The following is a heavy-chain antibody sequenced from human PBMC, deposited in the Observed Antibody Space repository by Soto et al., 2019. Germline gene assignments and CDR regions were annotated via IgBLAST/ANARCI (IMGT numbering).Heavy chain of an antibody. CDR3: ARDVSPGSSGYYLDVLDI. Sequence: PGGSLRLSCAASGFTFGNYWMTWVRQAPGKGLEWVANIKGDGSAKSYLDSVRGRFTVSRDNAENSLFLQMNILRAEDTALYYCARDVSPGSSGYYLDVLDIWGQGTMVTVSS. J-gene: IGHJ3*02. CDR2: IKGDGSAK. D-gene: IGHD6-25*01. CDR1: GFTFGNYW. V-gene: IGHV3-7*05.